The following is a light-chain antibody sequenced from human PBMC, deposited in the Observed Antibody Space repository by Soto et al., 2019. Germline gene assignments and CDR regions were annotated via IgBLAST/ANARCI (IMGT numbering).Light chain of an antibody. CDR2: AAS. V-gene: IGKV3-15*01. J-gene: IGKJ5*01. Sequence: EIVMPQSPATLSVSPEERATLSCRASQSVGGNLAWYQQKPGQAPRLLIYAASTRATGVPARFSGSGSGTEFTLTISSLQSEDFAAYYCQQYNNRPPITFGQGTRLEIK. CDR3: QQYNNRPPIT. CDR1: QSVGGN.